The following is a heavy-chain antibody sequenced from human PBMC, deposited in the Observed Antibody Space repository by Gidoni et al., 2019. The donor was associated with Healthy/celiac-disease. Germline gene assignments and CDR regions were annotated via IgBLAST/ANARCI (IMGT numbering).Heavy chain of an antibody. D-gene: IGHD4-4*01. V-gene: IGHV4-34*01. J-gene: IGHJ6*03. CDR1: GGSFSGYY. CDR3: ARGLYSYYMDV. CDR2: INHSGST. Sequence: QVQLQQWGAGLLKPSETLSLTCAVYGGSFSGYYWSWIRQPPGKGLEWIGEINHSGSTNYNPSLKSRVTISVDTSKNQFSLKLSSVTAADTAVYYCARGLYSYYMDVWGKGTTVTVSS.